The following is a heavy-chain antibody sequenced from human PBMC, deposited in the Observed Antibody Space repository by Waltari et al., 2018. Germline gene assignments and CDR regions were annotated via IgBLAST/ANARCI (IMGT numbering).Heavy chain of an antibody. D-gene: IGHD2-2*01. CDR1: GGSLSSGSYY. J-gene: IGHJ2*01. V-gene: IGHV4-61*09. CDR2: IYTSGST. CDR3: ARDRYQLLFDL. Sequence: QVQLQESGPGLVKPSQTLSLTCTVSGGSLSSGSYYWSWIRQPAGKGLEWIGYIYTSGSTNYNPSLKSRVTISVDTSKNQFSLKLSSVTAADTAVYYCARDRYQLLFDLWGRGTLVTVSS.